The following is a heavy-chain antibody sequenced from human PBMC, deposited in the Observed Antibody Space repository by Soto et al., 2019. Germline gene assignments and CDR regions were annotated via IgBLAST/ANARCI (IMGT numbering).Heavy chain of an antibody. CDR2: IYYSGST. Sequence: QLQLQESGPGLVKPSETLSLTCTVSGGSISSSSYYWGWIRQPPGKGLEWIGRIYYSGSTYYNPSLKSRVTMSVDTSKNQFGLRLSSVSAADTAVYYCAGSAVVRGVTDNWFDPWGQGTLVTVSS. V-gene: IGHV4-39*01. CDR1: GGSISSSSYY. J-gene: IGHJ5*02. D-gene: IGHD3-10*01. CDR3: AGSAVVRGVTDNWFDP.